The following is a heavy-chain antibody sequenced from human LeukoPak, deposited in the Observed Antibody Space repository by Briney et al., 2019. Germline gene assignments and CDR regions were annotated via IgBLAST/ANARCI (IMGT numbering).Heavy chain of an antibody. J-gene: IGHJ4*02. D-gene: IGHD5-12*01. V-gene: IGHV3-48*02. Sequence: PGGSLRLSCAASGFTFSSYHMNWVRQAPGKGLEWVSYISSSTIYYADSVKGRFTISRDNAKNSLYLQMHSLRDEDTAVYYCARGDLLATDYWGQGTLVTVSS. CDR1: GFTFSSYH. CDR2: ISSSTI. CDR3: ARGDLLATDY.